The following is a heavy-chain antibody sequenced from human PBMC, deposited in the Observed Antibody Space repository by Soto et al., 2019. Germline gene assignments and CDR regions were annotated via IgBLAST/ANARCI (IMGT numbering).Heavy chain of an antibody. D-gene: IGHD6-6*01. CDR3: ARDTHSSSSGFYYYYMDV. J-gene: IGHJ6*03. CDR2: IIPILGIA. CDR1: GGTFSSYT. Sequence: QVQLVQSGAEVKKPGSSVKVSCKASGGTFSSYTISWVRQAPGQGLEWMGRIIPILGIANYAQKFQGRVTITADKSTSTAYMELSSLRSEDTDVYYCARDTHSSSSGFYYYYMDVWGKGTTVTVSS. V-gene: IGHV1-69*08.